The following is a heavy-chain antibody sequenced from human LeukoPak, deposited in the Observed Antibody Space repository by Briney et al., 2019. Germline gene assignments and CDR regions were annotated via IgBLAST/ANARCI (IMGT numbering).Heavy chain of an antibody. D-gene: IGHD2-15*01. Sequence: ASVKVSCKASGYTFTSYAMNWVRQAPGQGLEWMGWINTNTGNPTYAQGFTGRFVFSLDTSVSTAYLQISSLKAEDTAVYYCARRSPLIGKNAFNIWGQGTMVTVSS. CDR2: INTNTGNP. CDR3: ARRSPLIGKNAFNI. V-gene: IGHV7-4-1*02. CDR1: GYTFTSYA. J-gene: IGHJ3*02.